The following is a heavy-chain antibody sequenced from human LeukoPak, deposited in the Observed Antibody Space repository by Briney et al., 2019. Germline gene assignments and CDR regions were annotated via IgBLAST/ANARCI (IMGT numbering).Heavy chain of an antibody. CDR1: GFTFSSYA. CDR3: ARGGSYLSAFDI. V-gene: IGHV3-23*01. Sequence: VGSLRLSCAASGFTFSSYAISWVRQAPGKGLDLVSFIRGSGDSTYYPGSGKGRFTVSRDNSKNTLYLKMKSVRAEDTDVYYCARGGSYLSAFDIWGQGTMVTVSS. D-gene: IGHD1-26*01. CDR2: IRGSGDST. J-gene: IGHJ3*02.